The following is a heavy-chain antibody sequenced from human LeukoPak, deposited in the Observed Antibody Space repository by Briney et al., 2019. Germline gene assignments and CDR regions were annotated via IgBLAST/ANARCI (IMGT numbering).Heavy chain of an antibody. V-gene: IGHV4-39*07. Sequence: SETLSLTCSVSGGSVTSGTYHWGWIRQPPGKGLEWTGSVYFDGGTHHNPSLQSRVTVSVDTSKNQFSLRLSSVTAADTALYYCARDHYYDGRGRFDPWGQGTLVTVSS. J-gene: IGHJ5*02. CDR3: ARDHYYDGRGRFDP. CDR2: VYFDGGT. CDR1: GGSVTSGTYH. D-gene: IGHD3-16*01.